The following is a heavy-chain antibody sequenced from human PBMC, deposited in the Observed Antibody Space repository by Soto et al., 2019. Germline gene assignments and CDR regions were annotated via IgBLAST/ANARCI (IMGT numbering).Heavy chain of an antibody. V-gene: IGHV1-24*01. CDR3: ATALYPYGTNGVCYIGAFDI. CDR2: FDPEDGET. CDR1: GYTLTELS. J-gene: IGHJ3*02. Sequence: ASVKVSCKVSGYTLTELSMHWVRQAPGKGLEWMGGFDPEDGETIYAQKFQGRVTMTEDTSTDTAYMELSSLRSEDTAVYYCATALYPYGTNGVCYIGAFDIWGQGTMVTVSS. D-gene: IGHD2-8*01.